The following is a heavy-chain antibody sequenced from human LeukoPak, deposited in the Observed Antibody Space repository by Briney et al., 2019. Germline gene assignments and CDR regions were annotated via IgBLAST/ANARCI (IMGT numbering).Heavy chain of an antibody. Sequence: PGGSLRLSCAASGFTFSSYAMSWVRQAPGRGLEWVSGISGSGGSTYYADSVKGRFTISRDNAKNSLYLQMNSLRAEDTALYYCARARSTGYYVADYWGQGTLVTVSS. CDR1: GFTFSSYA. CDR3: ARARSTGYYVADY. D-gene: IGHD3-9*01. CDR2: ISGSGGST. J-gene: IGHJ4*02. V-gene: IGHV3-23*01.